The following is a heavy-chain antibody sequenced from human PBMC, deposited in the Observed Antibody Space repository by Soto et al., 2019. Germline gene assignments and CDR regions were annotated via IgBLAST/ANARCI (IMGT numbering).Heavy chain of an antibody. J-gene: IGHJ6*03. CDR3: ARSLLVLFGWLAPRGGYYYYMDV. V-gene: IGHV4-34*01. Sequence: QVQLQQWGAGLLKPSETLSLTCAVYGGSFSGYYWRRIRQTPGKALAWIGEINDSGITNHNPCLKSRVPILVDAPKTKFYLKVSSVTAAATAVYYCARSLLVLFGWLAPRGGYYYYMDVWGKGTTVTVSS. D-gene: IGHD3-3*02. CDR1: GGSFSGYY. CDR2: INDSGIT.